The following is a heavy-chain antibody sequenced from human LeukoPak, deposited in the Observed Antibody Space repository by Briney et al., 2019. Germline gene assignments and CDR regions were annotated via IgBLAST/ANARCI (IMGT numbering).Heavy chain of an antibody. CDR3: ARDLRSTSWFPYYGMDV. Sequence: GASVKVSCKASGYTFTSYAMHWVRQAPGQRLEWMGWINAGNGNTKYSQKFQGRVTITRDTSASTAYMELSSLRSEDAAVYYCARDLRSTSWFPYYGMDVWGQGTTVTVSS. CDR2: INAGNGNT. J-gene: IGHJ6*02. CDR1: GYTFTSYA. V-gene: IGHV1-3*01. D-gene: IGHD2-2*01.